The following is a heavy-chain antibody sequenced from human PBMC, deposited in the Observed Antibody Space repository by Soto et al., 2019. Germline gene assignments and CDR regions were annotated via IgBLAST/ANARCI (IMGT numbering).Heavy chain of an antibody. D-gene: IGHD6-19*01. CDR1: GFTFSIYA. CDR2: ISGSGGST. CDR3: AKGMEEWLVRGASGYYGMDV. J-gene: IGHJ6*02. V-gene: IGHV3-23*01. Sequence: EVQLLESGGGLVQPGGSPRLSCAASGFTFSIYAMSWVRQAPGKGLEWVSAISGSGGSTYYADSVKGRFTISRDNSKNTLYLQMNSQRVDDTAVYYCAKGMEEWLVRGASGYYGMDVWGQGTTVTVSS.